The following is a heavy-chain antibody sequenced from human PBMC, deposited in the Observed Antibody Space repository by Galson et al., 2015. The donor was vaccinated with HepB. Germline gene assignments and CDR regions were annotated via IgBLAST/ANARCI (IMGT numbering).Heavy chain of an antibody. J-gene: IGHJ4*02. CDR3: AKMSEVLRFLEWLNRAVDY. CDR1: GFTFSSYA. D-gene: IGHD3-3*01. CDR2: ISGSGGST. V-gene: IGHV3-23*01. Sequence: LRLSCAASGFTFSSYAMSWVRRAPGKGLEWVSAISGSGGSTYYADSVKGRFTISRDNSKNTLYLQMNSLRAEDTAVYYCAKMSEVLRFLEWLNRAVDYWGQGTLVTVSS.